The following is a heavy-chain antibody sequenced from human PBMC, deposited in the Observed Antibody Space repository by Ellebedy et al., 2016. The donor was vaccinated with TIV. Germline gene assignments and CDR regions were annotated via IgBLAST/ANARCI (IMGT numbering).Heavy chain of an antibody. J-gene: IGHJ4*02. V-gene: IGHV3-23*01. D-gene: IGHD3/OR15-3a*01. CDR3: ARRSTDFAFDS. CDR1: GFTFSTYP. CDR2: FSANGGTT. Sequence: GESLKISCAASGFTFSTYPMNWVRQAPGKGLEWVSIFSANGGTTYYADSVKGRFTISRDNSKNTLFLQMSSLRAEDTAVYFGARRSTDFAFDSWGQGTLVTVSS.